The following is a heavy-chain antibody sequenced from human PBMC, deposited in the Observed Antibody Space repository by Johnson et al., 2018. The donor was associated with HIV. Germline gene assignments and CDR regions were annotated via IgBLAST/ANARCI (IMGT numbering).Heavy chain of an antibody. V-gene: IGHV3-30*02. CDR3: AREGAWEVRPGAFDI. J-gene: IGHJ3*02. D-gene: IGHD1-26*01. Sequence: QVQLVESGGGVVQPGGSLRLSCAASGFTFSSYGMHWVRQAPGKGLEWVALIRYDGSKKYYADSVKGRFTISRDNSKNTMDLQMNSLRAEDTAVYYCAREGAWEVRPGAFDIWGQGTMVTVSS. CDR1: GFTFSSYG. CDR2: IRYDGSKK.